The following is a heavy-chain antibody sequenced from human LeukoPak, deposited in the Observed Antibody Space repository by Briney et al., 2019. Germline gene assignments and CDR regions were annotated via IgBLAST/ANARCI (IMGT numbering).Heavy chain of an antibody. Sequence: KSSETLSLTCAVYGGSFSGYYWSWIRQPPGKGLEWIGEINHSGSTNYNPSLKSRVTISVDTSKNQFSLKLSSVTAADTAVYYCARGTSSWYSAYFDFWGQGTLVTVSS. V-gene: IGHV4-34*01. CDR3: ARGTSSWYSAYFDF. J-gene: IGHJ4*02. CDR1: GGSFSGYY. D-gene: IGHD6-13*01. CDR2: INHSGST.